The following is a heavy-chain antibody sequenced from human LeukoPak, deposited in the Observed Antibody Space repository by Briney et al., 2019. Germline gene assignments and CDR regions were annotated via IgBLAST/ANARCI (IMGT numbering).Heavy chain of an antibody. CDR3: ARVLAFGYCSGGSCYSVDAFDI. J-gene: IGHJ3*02. Sequence: ASVKVSCKASGGTFSSYAISWVRQAPGQGLEWMGWISAYNGNTNYAQKLQGRVTMTTDTSTSTAYMELRSLRSDDTAVYYCARVLAFGYCSGGSCYSVDAFDIWGQGTMVTVSS. D-gene: IGHD2-15*01. CDR1: GGTFSSYA. V-gene: IGHV1-18*01. CDR2: ISAYNGNT.